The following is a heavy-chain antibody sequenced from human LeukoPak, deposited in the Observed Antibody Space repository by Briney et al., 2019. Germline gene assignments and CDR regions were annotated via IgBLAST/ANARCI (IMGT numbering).Heavy chain of an antibody. V-gene: IGHV3-23*01. CDR3: AKTRGSGPFDY. CDR2: ISGSGGST. CDR1: GFIFSSYG. Sequence: PGGSLRLSCAASGFIFSSYGMSWVRRAPGKGLEWVSAISGSGGSTYYADSVKGRFTISRDNSKNTLYLQMNNLRAEDTAVYYCAKTRGSGPFDYWGQGTLVTVSS. D-gene: IGHD3-10*01. J-gene: IGHJ4*02.